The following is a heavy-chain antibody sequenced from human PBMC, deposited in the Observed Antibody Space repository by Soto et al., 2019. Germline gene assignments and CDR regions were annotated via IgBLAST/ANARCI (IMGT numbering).Heavy chain of an antibody. J-gene: IGHJ6*02. V-gene: IGHV3-64*01. CDR2: ITSNGGNT. CDR3: ARRIQFGYGMDV. CDR1: GFTFSSYA. D-gene: IGHD3-16*01. Sequence: GSLRLSCAASGFTFSSYAMHWVRQAPGKGLEYVSAITSNGGNTDYASSVKGRFTISRDNSKNTLYLQMGSLRAEDMAVYYCARRIQFGYGMDVWGQGTTVTVSS.